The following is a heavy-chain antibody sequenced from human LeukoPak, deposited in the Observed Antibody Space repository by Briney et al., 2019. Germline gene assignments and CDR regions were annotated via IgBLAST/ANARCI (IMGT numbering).Heavy chain of an antibody. Sequence: ASVEVSCKASGYTVTSYGISWVRQAPGQGLESMGWISAYNGNTNYAQKLQGRVTMTTDTSTSTAYMELRSLRSDDTAVYYCARGGPPIAVAGYYFDYWGQGTLVTVSS. CDR3: ARGGPPIAVAGYYFDY. CDR1: GYTVTSYG. J-gene: IGHJ4*02. V-gene: IGHV1-18*01. D-gene: IGHD6-19*01. CDR2: ISAYNGNT.